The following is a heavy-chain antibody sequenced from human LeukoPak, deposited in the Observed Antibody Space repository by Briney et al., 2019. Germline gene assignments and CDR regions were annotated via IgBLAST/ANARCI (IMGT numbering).Heavy chain of an antibody. D-gene: IGHD3-22*01. J-gene: IGHJ4*02. CDR1: GFTFSSYE. CDR3: ARDDGNYYDSSGFDY. V-gene: IGHV3-48*03. CDR2: ISSSGSTI. Sequence: GGSLRLSCAASGFTFSSYEMNWVRQAPGKGLEWVSYISSSGSTIYYADSVKGRFTISRDNAKKSLYLQMNSLRAEDTAVYYCARDDGNYYDSSGFDYWGQGTLVTFSS.